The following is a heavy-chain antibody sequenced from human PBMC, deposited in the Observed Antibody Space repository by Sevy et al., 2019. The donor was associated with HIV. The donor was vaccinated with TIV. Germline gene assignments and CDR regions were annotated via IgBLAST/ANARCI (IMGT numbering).Heavy chain of an antibody. V-gene: IGHV3-9*01. CDR1: GFTFDDYA. D-gene: IGHD3-22*01. J-gene: IGHJ4*02. CDR3: AKGYSYDSRGYWGIYFDY. Sequence: GGSLRLSCAASGFTFDDYAMHWVRQAPGKGLEWVSGISWNSGSIGYADSVKGRFTISRDNAKNSLYLQMNSLRAEDTALYYCAKGYSYDSRGYWGIYFDYWGQGTLVTVSS. CDR2: ISWNSGSI.